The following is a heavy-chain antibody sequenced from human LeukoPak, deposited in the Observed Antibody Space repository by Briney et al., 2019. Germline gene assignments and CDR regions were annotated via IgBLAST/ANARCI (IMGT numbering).Heavy chain of an antibody. CDR3: ARNNWNWDFDY. Sequence: ASVKVSCKASGYTFTAYYMHWVRQAPGQGPYWMGWINPNSGGTNYAQKFQGRVTMTRDTSISTAYMDLSRLRSDDTAVYYCARNNWNWDFDYWGQGTLVTVSS. J-gene: IGHJ4*02. CDR2: INPNSGGT. D-gene: IGHD1-1*01. V-gene: IGHV1-2*02. CDR1: GYTFTAYY.